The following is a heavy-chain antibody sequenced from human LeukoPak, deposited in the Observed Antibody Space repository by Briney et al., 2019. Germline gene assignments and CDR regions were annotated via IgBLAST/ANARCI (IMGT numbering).Heavy chain of an antibody. CDR3: ARLAAKVVPAADGFDY. D-gene: IGHD2-2*01. CDR1: GFTFRSYA. V-gene: IGHV3-30*02. CDR2: IRYDGSNK. Sequence: GGSLRLSCAASGFTFRSYAMHWVRQAPGRGLDWVAFIRYDGSNKYYADSVKGRFTISRDNSKNTLYLQMNSLRAEDTAVYYCARLAAKVVPAADGFDYWGQGTLVTVSS. J-gene: IGHJ4*02.